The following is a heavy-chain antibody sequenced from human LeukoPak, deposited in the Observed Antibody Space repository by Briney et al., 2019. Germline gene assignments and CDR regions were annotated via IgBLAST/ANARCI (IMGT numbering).Heavy chain of an antibody. D-gene: IGHD6-25*01. Sequence: GGSLRLSCIASGFTFSNYAMSWVRQAPDKAPEWVSAITGSDGSTYYADSVRGRFTISRDNSKNTLYLQMSSLRAEDTAVYYCARHPGILWSSGYDYWGQGTLVTVSS. CDR3: ARHPGILWSSGYDY. V-gene: IGHV3-23*01. CDR1: GFTFSNYA. J-gene: IGHJ4*02. CDR2: ITGSDGST.